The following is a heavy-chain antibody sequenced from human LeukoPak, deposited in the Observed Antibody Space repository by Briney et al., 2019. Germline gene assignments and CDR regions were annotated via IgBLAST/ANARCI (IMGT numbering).Heavy chain of an antibody. Sequence: SETLSLTCAVYGGSFSGYYWTWIRQPPGEGLEWIGEINHSGSSNYNPSLKSRVTISVDTSKNQFSLKLSSVTAADTAVYYFGGVGGEPDCSGGSCYVERLFDHWGQGTLVSVSS. CDR2: INHSGSS. CDR3: GGVGGEPDCSGGSCYVERLFDH. V-gene: IGHV4-34*01. J-gene: IGHJ4*02. D-gene: IGHD2-15*01. CDR1: GGSFSGYY.